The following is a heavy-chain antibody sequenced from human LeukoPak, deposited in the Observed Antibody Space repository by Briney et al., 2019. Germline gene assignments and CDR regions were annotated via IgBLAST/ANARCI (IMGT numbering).Heavy chain of an antibody. V-gene: IGHV1-46*01. CDR3: ARGGDGNKPPDNGLDI. D-gene: IGHD5-24*01. CDR2: INPSGGTT. J-gene: IGHJ3*02. Sequence: ASVKVSCKASGYTFTTYYIHWVQQAPGQGLDWMGIINPSGGTTSYAQKFQGRVTMARDTSTSTVYMELSSLRSEDTAAYYCARGGDGNKPPDNGLDIWGQGTMVTVSS. CDR1: GYTFTTYY.